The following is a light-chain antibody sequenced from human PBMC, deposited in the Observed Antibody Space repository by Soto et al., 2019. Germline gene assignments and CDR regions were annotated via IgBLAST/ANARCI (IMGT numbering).Light chain of an antibody. CDR3: MQATHWPPT. CDR2: RAS. V-gene: IGKV2-30*01. Sequence: DVVMTQSPLSLPVTLGQPASISXKSXXXXXXXXXXXYLNWFHQRPGQSPRRLIYRASNRDSGVPDXXXXXXXGXXXXXXXXXXXXEDVGVYYCMQATHWPPTFGRGTKVEIK. CDR1: XXXXXXXXXXY. J-gene: IGKJ1*01.